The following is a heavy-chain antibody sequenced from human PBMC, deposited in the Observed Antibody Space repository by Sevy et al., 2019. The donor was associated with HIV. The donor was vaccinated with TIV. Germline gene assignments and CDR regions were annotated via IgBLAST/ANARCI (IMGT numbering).Heavy chain of an antibody. CDR1: GYTFTKYG. Sequence: ASVKVSCKASGYTFTKYGISWVRQAPGQGLEWMGWISAYNDNTNYAQKLQGRVPMTTDTSTNTAYMELRSLRSDDTAVYYCARDRNNYDSTGYPKGVDVWGQGTTVTVSS. J-gene: IGHJ6*02. CDR3: ARDRNNYDSTGYPKGVDV. V-gene: IGHV1-18*01. D-gene: IGHD3-22*01. CDR2: ISAYNDNT.